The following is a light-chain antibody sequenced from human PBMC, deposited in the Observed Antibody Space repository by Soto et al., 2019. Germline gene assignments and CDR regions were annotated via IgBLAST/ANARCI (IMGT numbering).Light chain of an antibody. CDR2: ATH. CDR1: SRDFDIYNL. CDR3: CSYSGNAAYV. J-gene: IGLJ1*01. Sequence: QSALTQPASVSGSPGQSITLSCTGASRDFDIYNLVSWYQQHPGKAPQLMIYATHERPSGVSDRFSGSKSGNTASLTISGLQAEDEADYYCCSYSGNAAYVFGTGTKVTVL. V-gene: IGLV2-23*01.